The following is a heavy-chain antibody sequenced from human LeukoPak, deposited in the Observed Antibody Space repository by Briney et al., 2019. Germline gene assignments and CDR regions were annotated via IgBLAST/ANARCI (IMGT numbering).Heavy chain of an antibody. CDR3: AKDIGSAVASRGDAFDI. CDR1: GFTFSDYN. CDR2: ISSSGSTI. J-gene: IGHJ3*02. D-gene: IGHD6-19*01. V-gene: IGHV3-11*01. Sequence: PGGSLRLSCAASGFTFSDYNMSWIRQAPGKGLEWVSYISSSGSTIYYADSVKGRFTISRDNAKNSLYLQMNSLRAEDTALYYCAKDIGSAVASRGDAFDIWGQGTMVTVSS.